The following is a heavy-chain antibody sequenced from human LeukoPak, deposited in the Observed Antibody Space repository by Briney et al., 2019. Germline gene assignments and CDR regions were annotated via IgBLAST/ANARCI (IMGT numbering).Heavy chain of an antibody. CDR3: AKANYYYDSSAYDS. J-gene: IGHJ4*02. V-gene: IGHV3-23*01. Sequence: HPGGSLRLSCAASGFTFSSYAMSWVRQAPGKGLEWVSSISGNGGSTYYADSVKGRFTSSRDNSENTMYLQMDSLRAEDTAVYYCAKANYYYDSSAYDSWGLGTLVTVSS. D-gene: IGHD3-22*01. CDR1: GFTFSSYA. CDR2: ISGNGGST.